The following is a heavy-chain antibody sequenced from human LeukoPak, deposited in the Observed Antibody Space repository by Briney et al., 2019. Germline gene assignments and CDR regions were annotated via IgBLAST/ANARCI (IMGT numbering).Heavy chain of an antibody. D-gene: IGHD5-12*01. V-gene: IGHV3-23*01. CDR3: AKDSKSGYSGYEFPYYFDY. Sequence: GGSLRLSCAASGFTFDTYGMSWVRQAPGKGLEWVSSLSSNSANTYYADSVKGRFTISRDNSKNTLYLQMNSLRAEDTAVYYCAKDSKSGYSGYEFPYYFDYWGQGTLVTVSS. CDR2: LSSNSANT. CDR1: GFTFDTYG. J-gene: IGHJ4*02.